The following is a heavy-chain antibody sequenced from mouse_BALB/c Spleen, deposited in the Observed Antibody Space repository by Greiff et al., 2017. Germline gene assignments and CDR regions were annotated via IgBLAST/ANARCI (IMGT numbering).Heavy chain of an antibody. CDR1: GYTFSSYW. Sequence: QVQLQQSGAELMKPGASVKISCKATGYTFSSYWIEWVKQRPGHGLEWIGEILPGSGSTNYNEKFKGKATFTADTSSNTAYMQLSSLTSEDSAVYYCARKSLTGSFAYWGQGTLVTVSA. CDR3: ARKSLTGSFAY. CDR2: ILPGSGST. J-gene: IGHJ3*01. D-gene: IGHD4-1*01. V-gene: IGHV1-9*01.